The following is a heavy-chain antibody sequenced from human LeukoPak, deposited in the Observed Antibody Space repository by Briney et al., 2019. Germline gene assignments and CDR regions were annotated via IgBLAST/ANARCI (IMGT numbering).Heavy chain of an antibody. CDR1: GFTFSSYS. J-gene: IGHJ6*02. Sequence: PGGSLRLSCAASGFTFSSYSMNWVRQAPGKGLEWVSYISSSSSTIYYADSVKGRFTISRDNGKNSLYLQMNSLRAEDTAVYYCARDYLGIRGSGWYCYGMDVWGQGTTVTVSS. V-gene: IGHV3-48*04. D-gene: IGHD6-19*01. CDR3: ARDYLGIRGSGWYCYGMDV. CDR2: ISSSSSTI.